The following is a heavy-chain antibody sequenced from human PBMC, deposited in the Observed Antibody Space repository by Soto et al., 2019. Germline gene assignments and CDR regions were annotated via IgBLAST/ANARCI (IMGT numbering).Heavy chain of an antibody. J-gene: IGHJ6*02. CDR2: ISYDGSNK. CDR1: GFTFSSYG. V-gene: IGHV3-30*03. D-gene: IGHD5-12*01. Sequence: QVQLVESGGGVVQPGRSLRLSCAASGFTFSSYGMHWVRQAPGKGLEWVAVISYDGSNKYYADSVKGRFTISRDNSKNTLYLQINSLRAEDTAVYYCATLLRNYYGMDVWGQGTTVTVSS. CDR3: ATLLRNYYGMDV.